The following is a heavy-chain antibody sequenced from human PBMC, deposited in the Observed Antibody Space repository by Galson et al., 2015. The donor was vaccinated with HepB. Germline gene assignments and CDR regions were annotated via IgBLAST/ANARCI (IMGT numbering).Heavy chain of an antibody. Sequence: SLRLSCAASGFTFSSYGMHWVRQAPGKGLEWVAVISYDGSNKYYADSVKGRFTISRDNSKNTLYLQMNSLRAEDTAVYYCAKAIVGATKFFDYWGQGTLVTVSS. CDR2: ISYDGSNK. V-gene: IGHV3-30*18. CDR1: GFTFSSYG. J-gene: IGHJ4*02. CDR3: AKAIVGATKFFDY. D-gene: IGHD1-26*01.